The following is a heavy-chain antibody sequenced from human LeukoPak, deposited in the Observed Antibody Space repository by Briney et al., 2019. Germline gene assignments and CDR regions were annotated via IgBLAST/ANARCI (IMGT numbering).Heavy chain of an antibody. V-gene: IGHV4-30-2*01. Sequence: NPSETLSLTCAVSGGSISSGGYSWSWIRQPPGKGLEWIGYIYHSGSTYYNPSLKSRVTISVDRSKNQFSLKLSSVTAADTAVYYCARWVGATSDFYYYGMDVWGQGTSVTVSS. CDR1: GGSISSGGYS. CDR3: ARWVGATSDFYYYGMDV. CDR2: IYHSGST. D-gene: IGHD1-26*01. J-gene: IGHJ6*02.